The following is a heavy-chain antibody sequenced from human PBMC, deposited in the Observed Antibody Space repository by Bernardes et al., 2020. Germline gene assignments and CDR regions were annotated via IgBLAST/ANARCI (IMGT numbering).Heavy chain of an antibody. CDR3: AKDLGEKQLVPIWYFDL. V-gene: IGHV1-2*02. D-gene: IGHD3-16*01. CDR2: ITPKSGST. CDR1: GYIFSAYY. Sequence: ASSKVYCKASGYIFSAYYVHWVRQAPGQGLEWMGWITPKSGSTDSAQRFQGRFTLTRDTSLSLVYMELNRLSSDDTATYYCAKDLGEKQLVPIWYFDLWGRGTLVTVSS. J-gene: IGHJ2*01.